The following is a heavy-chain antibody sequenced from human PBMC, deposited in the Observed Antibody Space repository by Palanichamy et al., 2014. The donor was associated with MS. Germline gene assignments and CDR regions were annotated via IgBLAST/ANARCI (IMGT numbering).Heavy chain of an antibody. J-gene: IGHJ4*02. Sequence: VQLQESGPQLVKPAETLSLTCTVSGGSISDYCWHWIRQPPGKGLEWIGCIYYSGSTNYNPSLKSRVTISVDTSKNQFSLKVSSVTAADTAVYYCAREQWLVHYFDSWGQGTLVTVSS. CDR3: AREQWLVHYFDS. CDR2: IYYSGST. V-gene: IGHV4-59*01. D-gene: IGHD6-19*01. CDR1: GGSISDYC.